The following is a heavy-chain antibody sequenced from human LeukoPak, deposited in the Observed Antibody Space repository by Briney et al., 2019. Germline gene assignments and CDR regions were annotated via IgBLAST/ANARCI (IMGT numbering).Heavy chain of an antibody. CDR3: ARRTYYYDSSGSGGDDFDI. CDR2: IHHSGST. CDR1: GYSISNGFY. V-gene: IGHV4-38-2*02. D-gene: IGHD3-22*01. Sequence: PSETLSLTCTVSGYSISNGFYWGWIRQPPGKGLKWIGSIHHSGSTYYNPSLKSRVTISVDTSKNQFSLKLNSVTAADTAVYYCARRTYYYDSSGSGGDDFDIWGQGTMVTVSS. J-gene: IGHJ3*02.